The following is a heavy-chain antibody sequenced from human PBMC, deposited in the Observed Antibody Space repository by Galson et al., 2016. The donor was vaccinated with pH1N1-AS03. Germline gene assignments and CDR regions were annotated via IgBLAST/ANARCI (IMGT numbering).Heavy chain of an antibody. Sequence: SVKVSCKASGYIFTGFYVHWVRQAPGQGLEWMGWSNTDSGVTNYAQKFEAWVTMTRDTSVSTAYMELYGLKSDDTAVYYCARDPRGPCSSTTCSPYHYGMDVWGQGTTVTVSS. V-gene: IGHV1-2*04. D-gene: IGHD2-2*01. CDR2: SNTDSGVT. CDR1: GYIFTGFY. CDR3: ARDPRGPCSSTTCSPYHYGMDV. J-gene: IGHJ6*02.